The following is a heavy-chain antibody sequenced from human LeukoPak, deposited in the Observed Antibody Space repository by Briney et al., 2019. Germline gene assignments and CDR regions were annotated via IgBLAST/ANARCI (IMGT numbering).Heavy chain of an antibody. CDR2: ISSSSSYI. Sequence: GGSLRLSCAASGFTFTTFWMNWVRQAPGKGLGWVSSISSSSSYIYYADSVKGRFTISRDNAKNSLYLQMNSLRAEDTAVYYCARLTTTVTTPFDYWGQGTLVTVSS. CDR3: ARLTTTVTTPFDY. J-gene: IGHJ4*02. D-gene: IGHD4-17*01. CDR1: GFTFTTFW. V-gene: IGHV3-21*01.